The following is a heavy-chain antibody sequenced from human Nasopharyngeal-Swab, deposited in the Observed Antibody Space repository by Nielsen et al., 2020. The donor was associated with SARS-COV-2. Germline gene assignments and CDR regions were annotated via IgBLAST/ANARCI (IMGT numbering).Heavy chain of an antibody. D-gene: IGHD5-18*01. CDR3: AREGYGYGNNWFDP. Sequence: SETLSLTCTVSGYSISSGYYWGWIRQPPGKGLEWIGSIYHSGSTYYNPSLKSRVTISVDTSKNQFSLKLSSVTAADTAVYYCAREGYGYGNNWFDPWGQGTLVTVSS. J-gene: IGHJ5*02. CDR1: GYSISSGYY. CDR2: IYHSGST. V-gene: IGHV4-38-2*02.